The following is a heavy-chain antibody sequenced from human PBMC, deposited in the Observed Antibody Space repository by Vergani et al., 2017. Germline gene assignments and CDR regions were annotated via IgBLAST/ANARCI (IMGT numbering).Heavy chain of an antibody. Sequence: QVQLVESGGGVVQPGRSLRLSCAASGFTFSSYAMHWVRQAPGKGLEWVEVISYDGSNKYYADSVKGRFTISRDNSKNTLYLQMNSLRAEDTAVYYCAAPKYPRDTAMARIDYWGQGTLVTVSS. D-gene: IGHD5-18*01. CDR2: ISYDGSNK. CDR1: GFTFSSYA. V-gene: IGHV3-30-3*01. CDR3: AAPKYPRDTAMARIDY. J-gene: IGHJ4*02.